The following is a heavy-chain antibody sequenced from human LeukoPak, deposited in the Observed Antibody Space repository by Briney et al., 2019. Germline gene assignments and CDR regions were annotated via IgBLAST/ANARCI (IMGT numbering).Heavy chain of an antibody. CDR3: ARYDSLDGYYYY. D-gene: IGHD3-3*01. CDR2: IYSGGST. J-gene: IGHJ4*02. V-gene: IGHV3-66*01. CDR1: GFSVRSNY. Sequence: GGSLRLSCVVSGFSVRSNYMSWVRQAPGKGLEWVSLIYSGGSTYYAESVKGRFTISRDNIKNTLSLQMNSLRAEDTAVYYCARYDSLDGYYYYWGQGTLVTVSS.